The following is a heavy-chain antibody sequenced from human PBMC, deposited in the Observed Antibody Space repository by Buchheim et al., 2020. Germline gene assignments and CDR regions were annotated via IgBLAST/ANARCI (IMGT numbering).Heavy chain of an antibody. CDR1: GGSISSYY. V-gene: IGHV4-59*08. CDR2: IYYSGST. D-gene: IGHD3-3*01. J-gene: IGHJ6*02. Sequence: QVQLQESGPGLVKPSETLSLTCTVSGGSISSYYWSWIRQPPGKGLEWIGYIYYSGSTNYNPSLKSRVTISVDTSKNQFSLKLSSVTAADTAVYYCARQKYYDFWSGPEYGMDVWGQGTT. CDR3: ARQKYYDFWSGPEYGMDV.